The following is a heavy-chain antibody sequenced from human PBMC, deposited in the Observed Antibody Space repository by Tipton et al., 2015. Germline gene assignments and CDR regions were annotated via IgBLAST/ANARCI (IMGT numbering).Heavy chain of an antibody. V-gene: IGHV3-7*01. Sequence: GSLRLSCAASGFTFSSHSMIWVRQAPGKGLDWVAFIKEFGSEISYVDSVKGRFTISRDDAENSLYPQMNSLRVEDTAMYYCARWRWRQSELDYWGQGTLVTVSS. CDR1: GFTFSSHS. D-gene: IGHD5-24*01. CDR2: IKEFGSEI. CDR3: ARWRWRQSELDY. J-gene: IGHJ4*02.